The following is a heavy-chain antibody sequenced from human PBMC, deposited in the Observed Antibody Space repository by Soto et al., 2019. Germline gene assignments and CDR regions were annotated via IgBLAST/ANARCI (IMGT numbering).Heavy chain of an antibody. CDR2: ITPSGDNT. CDR3: ARDLTWNQADY. CDR1: GFAFSTHA. Sequence: GGSLRLSCAASGFAFSTHAMNWVPQAPGKGLAWVSSITPSGDNTYYADSVKGRFTISRDNTKNTLYLQMNSLRAEDTAVYYCARDLTWNQADYWGQGTLVTVSS. V-gene: IGHV3-23*01. D-gene: IGHD1-1*01. J-gene: IGHJ4*02.